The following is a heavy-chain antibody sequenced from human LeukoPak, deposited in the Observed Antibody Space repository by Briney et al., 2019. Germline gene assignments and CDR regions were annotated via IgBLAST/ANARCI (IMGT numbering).Heavy chain of an antibody. D-gene: IGHD6-6*01. CDR2: IYYSGST. Sequence: PSETLSLTCTVSGGSISSGGYYWSWIRQHPGKGLEWIGYIYYSGSTYYNPSPKSRVTISVDTSKNQFSLKLSSVTAADTAVYYCARDLGYSSSHFDYWGQGTLVTVSS. CDR3: ARDLGYSSSHFDY. CDR1: GGSISSGGYY. V-gene: IGHV4-31*03. J-gene: IGHJ4*02.